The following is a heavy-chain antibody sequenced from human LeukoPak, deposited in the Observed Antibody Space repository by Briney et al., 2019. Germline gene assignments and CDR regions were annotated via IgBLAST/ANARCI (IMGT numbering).Heavy chain of an antibody. CDR2: IVVGSGNT. J-gene: IGHJ6*02. V-gene: IGHV1-58*01. D-gene: IGHD2-2*01. CDR1: GFTFTISA. CDR3: ARDGFYCSSTSCHVDYYYGMDV. Sequence: SVKVSCKTSGFTFTISAVQWVRQARGQRLEWIGWIVVGSGNTNYAQKFQERVTITRDMSISTAYMELSRLRSDDTAVYYCARDGFYCSSTSCHVDYYYGMDVWGQGTTVTVSS.